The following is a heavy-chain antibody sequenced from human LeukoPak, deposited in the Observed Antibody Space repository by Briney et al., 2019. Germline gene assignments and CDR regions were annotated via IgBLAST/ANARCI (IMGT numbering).Heavy chain of an antibody. J-gene: IGHJ6*02. CDR2: VYYSGST. V-gene: IGHV4-39*01. CDR1: GGSISSSSYY. Sequence: SETLSLTCTVSGGSISSSSYYWGWIRQPPGKGLEWIGSVYYSGSTYYNPSLKSRVTISVDTSKNQFSLKLSSVSAADTARYYCARQFSSRDSFDYYYYVMDVWGQGTTVIVSS. CDR3: ARQFSSRDSFDYYYYVMDV. D-gene: IGHD6-13*01.